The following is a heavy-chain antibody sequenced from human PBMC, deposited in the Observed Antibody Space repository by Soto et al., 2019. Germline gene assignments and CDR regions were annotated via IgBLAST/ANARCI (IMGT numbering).Heavy chain of an antibody. CDR2: ISYDGSNK. CDR1: GFTFSSYG. V-gene: IGHV3-30*03. D-gene: IGHD2-21*02. CDR3: ARENCGGDCYSDY. J-gene: IGHJ4*02. Sequence: QVQLVESGGGVVQPGRSLRLSCAASGFTFSSYGMHWVRQAPGKGLEWVAVISYDGSNKYYADSVKGRFTISRDNSKNTLYLQMNSLRAEDTAVYYCARENCGGDCYSDYWGQGTLVTVSS.